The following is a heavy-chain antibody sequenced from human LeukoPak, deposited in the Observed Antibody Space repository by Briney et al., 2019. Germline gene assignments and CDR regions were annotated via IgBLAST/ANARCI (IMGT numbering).Heavy chain of an antibody. J-gene: IGHJ5*02. Sequence: PGGSLRLSCAASGFTFSSYSMNWVRQAPGKGLEWVSSISSSSYIYYADSVKGRFTISRDNAKNSLYLQMNSLRAEDTAVYYCARDSTGDENWFDPWGQGTLVTVSS. D-gene: IGHD2-21*02. V-gene: IGHV3-21*01. CDR2: ISSSSYI. CDR3: ARDSTGDENWFDP. CDR1: GFTFSSYS.